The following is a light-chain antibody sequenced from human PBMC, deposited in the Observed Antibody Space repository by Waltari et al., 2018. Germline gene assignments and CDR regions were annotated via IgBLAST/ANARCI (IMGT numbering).Light chain of an antibody. CDR1: QSVRSN. CDR2: DGS. V-gene: IGKV3-15*01. J-gene: IGKJ4*01. Sequence: EIVMTQSPATLSVSPGERVTLSCRASQSVRSNLAWYQQKPGQGPRLLIYDGSTRATGIPARFSGSGSGTDFTLTISSLQSEDFAIYYCQQRSNWPPLTFGGGTKVEIK. CDR3: QQRSNWPPLT.